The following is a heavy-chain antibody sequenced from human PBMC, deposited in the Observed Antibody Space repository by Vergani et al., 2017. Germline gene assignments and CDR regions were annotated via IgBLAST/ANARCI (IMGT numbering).Heavy chain of an antibody. Sequence: QVQLQESGPGLVKPSETLSLTCTVSGGSISSYYWSWIRQPPGKGLEWIGYIYYSGSTNYNPSLKSRVTISVDTSKNQFSLKLSSVTAADTAVYYCAAVPVGGYSVFWFDPWGQGTLVTVSS. CDR1: GGSISSYY. J-gene: IGHJ5*02. D-gene: IGHD1-26*01. CDR2: IYYSGST. V-gene: IGHV4-59*01. CDR3: AAVPVGGYSVFWFDP.